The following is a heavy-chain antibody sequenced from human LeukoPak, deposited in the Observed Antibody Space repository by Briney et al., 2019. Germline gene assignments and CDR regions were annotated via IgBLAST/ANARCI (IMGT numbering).Heavy chain of an antibody. D-gene: IGHD3-3*01. V-gene: IGHV3-48*03. J-gene: IGHJ4*02. CDR3: ARGHGSFWSGYYFDN. CDR1: GFTFSSYE. Sequence: GGSLRLSCAASGFTFSSYEMKWVRQAPGKGLEWVSDISSSGSIMYYADSVKGRFTISRDNAKNSLYLQMNSLRAEDMGVYYCARGHGSFWSGYYFDNWGQGTLVTVSS. CDR2: ISSSGSIM.